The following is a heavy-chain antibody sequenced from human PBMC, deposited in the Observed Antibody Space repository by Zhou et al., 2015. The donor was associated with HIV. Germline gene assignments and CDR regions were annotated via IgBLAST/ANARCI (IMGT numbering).Heavy chain of an antibody. D-gene: IGHD6-19*01. CDR3: ARERAGWYDY. V-gene: IGHV1-18*01. Sequence: QVQLVQSGAELKKPGASVKVSCKASGYTFTAYTISWVRQAPGQGLEFMGWINTYNGNTNYAQKFQDRVTMTTDTSTSTVYMELRSLRSDDTAVYYCARERAGWYDYWGQGTLVTVSS. J-gene: IGHJ4*02. CDR2: INTYNGNT. CDR1: GYTFTAYT.